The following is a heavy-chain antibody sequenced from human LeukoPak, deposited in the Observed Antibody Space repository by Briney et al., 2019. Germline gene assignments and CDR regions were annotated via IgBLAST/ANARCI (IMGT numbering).Heavy chain of an antibody. CDR2: IAYGGSNK. Sequence: PGGSLRLSCAASGFTFSSYAMHWVCQAPGKGLEWVAVIAYGGSNKYYADSVKGRFTISRDNSKNTLYVQINSLRAEDTALYYCARERYGGYYFDYWGQGTLVTVSS. V-gene: IGHV3-30-3*01. J-gene: IGHJ4*02. CDR1: GFTFSSYA. D-gene: IGHD1-26*01. CDR3: ARERYGGYYFDY.